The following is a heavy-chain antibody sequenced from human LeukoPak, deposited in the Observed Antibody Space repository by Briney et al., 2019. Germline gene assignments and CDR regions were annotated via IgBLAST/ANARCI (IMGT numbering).Heavy chain of an antibody. D-gene: IGHD6-19*01. Sequence: PGGSLRLCCAASGFTFSSYAMNWVRQAPGKGLEWVAVISFDGSNKYYADSVKGRFTTSRDNSKNTLYLQMNSLRAEDTAVYYCARDPAPYSSGWYGNAFDIWGQGTMVTVSS. CDR3: ARDPAPYSSGWYGNAFDI. J-gene: IGHJ3*02. V-gene: IGHV3-30*04. CDR2: ISFDGSNK. CDR1: GFTFSSYA.